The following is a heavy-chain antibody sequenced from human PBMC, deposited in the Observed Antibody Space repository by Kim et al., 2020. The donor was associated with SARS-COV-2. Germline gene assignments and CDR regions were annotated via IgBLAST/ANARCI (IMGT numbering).Heavy chain of an antibody. V-gene: IGHV3-21*03. Sequence: YADSVKGRFTISRDNAKNSVYLRMNSLREEDTSIYFWARGHGSGSPSDYWGQGTLVTVSA. J-gene: IGHJ4*02. CDR3: ARGHGSGSPSDY. D-gene: IGHD3-10*01.